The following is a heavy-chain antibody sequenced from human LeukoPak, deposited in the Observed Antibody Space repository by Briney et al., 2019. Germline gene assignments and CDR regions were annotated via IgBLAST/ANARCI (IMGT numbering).Heavy chain of an antibody. D-gene: IGHD2/OR15-2a*01. CDR2: INSDGSWT. V-gene: IGHV3-74*01. CDR3: VSFYETY. Sequence: GGSLRLSCAASGNYWMHWVRQAPGKGLVWVSHINSDGSWTSYADSVKGRFTISKVNAKNTVYLQMNSLRAEDTAVYYCVSFYETYWGRGTLVTVSS. CDR1: GNYW. J-gene: IGHJ4*02.